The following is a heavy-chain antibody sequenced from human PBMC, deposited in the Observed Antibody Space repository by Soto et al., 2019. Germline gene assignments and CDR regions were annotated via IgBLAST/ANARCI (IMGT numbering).Heavy chain of an antibody. Sequence: ASVKVSCKASGYTFTSYGISWVRQAPGQGLEWMGWISAYNGNTNYAQKLQGRVTMTTDTSTSTAYMELRSLRSDDTAVYYCARDPIPNYYGLGSPHWYYGMDVWGQGTTVTVSS. CDR3: ARDPIPNYYGLGSPHWYYGMDV. V-gene: IGHV1-18*01. CDR1: GYTFTSYG. CDR2: ISAYNGNT. D-gene: IGHD3-10*01. J-gene: IGHJ6*02.